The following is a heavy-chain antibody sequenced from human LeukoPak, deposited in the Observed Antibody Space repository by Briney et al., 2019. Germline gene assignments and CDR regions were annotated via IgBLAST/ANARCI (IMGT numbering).Heavy chain of an antibody. CDR2: INGGNGNT. D-gene: IGHD6-25*01. CDR3: ARGPPRLNWFDP. V-gene: IGHV1-3*01. Sequence: ASVKVSCKASGYTFTSYAMHWVRQAPGQRLEWMGWINGGNGNTKYSQKLQGRVTITRDTSASTAYMELRSLRSEDTAEFYCARGPPRLNWFDPWGQGTLVTVSS. J-gene: IGHJ5*02. CDR1: GYTFTSYA.